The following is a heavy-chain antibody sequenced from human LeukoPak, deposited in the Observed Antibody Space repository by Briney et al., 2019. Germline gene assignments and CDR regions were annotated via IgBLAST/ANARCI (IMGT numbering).Heavy chain of an antibody. CDR2: INHSGST. CDR3: ARDQVELWDNWFDP. D-gene: IGHD1-7*01. Sequence: SETLSLTCAVYGGSFSGYYWSWIRQPPGKGLEWIGEINHSGSTNYNPSLKSRVTISVDTSKNQFSLKLSSVTAADTAVYYCARDQVELWDNWFDPWGQGTLVTVSS. J-gene: IGHJ5*02. V-gene: IGHV4-34*01. CDR1: GGSFSGYY.